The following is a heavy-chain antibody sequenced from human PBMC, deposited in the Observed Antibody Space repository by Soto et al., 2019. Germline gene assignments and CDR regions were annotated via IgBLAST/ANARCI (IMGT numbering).Heavy chain of an antibody. J-gene: IGHJ4*02. Sequence: SETLSLTCTVSGGSISSYYWSWIRQPPGKGLEWIGYIYYSRSTNYNPSLKSRVTISVDRSKNQFSLKLSSVTAADTAVYYCARSQTTVTSYDYWGQGTLVTVSS. CDR3: ARSQTTVTSYDY. D-gene: IGHD4-17*01. V-gene: IGHV4-59*12. CDR1: GGSISSYY. CDR2: IYYSRST.